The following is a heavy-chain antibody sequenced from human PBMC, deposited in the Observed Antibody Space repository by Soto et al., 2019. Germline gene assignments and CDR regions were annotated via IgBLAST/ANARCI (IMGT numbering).Heavy chain of an antibody. CDR3: ARDQGVSYYVAIDS. D-gene: IGHD1-26*01. CDR2: ISGYNGNT. Sequence: QVRLVQSGAEVKKPGASVKVSCKASGYTFANHGISWVRQAPGQGLQWMGWISGYNGNTNYPQKVQGSVTMTTDTSKSTAYMELTRLTSDDPAVYYCARDQGVSYYVAIDSWGQGTLVTVSS. J-gene: IGHJ4*02. CDR1: GYTFANHG. V-gene: IGHV1-18*04.